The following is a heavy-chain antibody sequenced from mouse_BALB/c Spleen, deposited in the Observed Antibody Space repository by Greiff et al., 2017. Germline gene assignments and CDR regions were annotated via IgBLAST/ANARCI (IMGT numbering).Heavy chain of an antibody. Sequence: EVQLQQSGPELVKPGASVKMSCKASGYTFTSYVMHWVKQKPGQGLEWIGYINPYNDGTKYNEKFKGKATLTSDKSSSTAYMELSSLTSEDSAVYYCAREGYYGNYYAMDYWGQGTSVTVSS. V-gene: IGHV1-14*01. CDR2: INPYNDGT. J-gene: IGHJ4*01. CDR3: AREGYYGNYYAMDY. D-gene: IGHD2-1*01. CDR1: GYTFTSYV.